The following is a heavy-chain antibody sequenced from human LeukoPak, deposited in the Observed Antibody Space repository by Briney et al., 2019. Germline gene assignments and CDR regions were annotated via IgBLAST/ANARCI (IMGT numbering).Heavy chain of an antibody. CDR1: GFTFSSYA. CDR3: AKDGGYCSGGSCSEDYYYYYMDV. Sequence: GGSLRLSCAASGFTFSSYAMSWVRQAPGKRLEWVSAISGSGGSTYYADSVKGRFTISRDNSKNTLYLQMNSLRAEDTAVYYCAKDGGYCSGGSCSEDYYYYYMDVWGKGTTVTVSS. D-gene: IGHD2-15*01. J-gene: IGHJ6*03. CDR2: ISGSGGST. V-gene: IGHV3-23*01.